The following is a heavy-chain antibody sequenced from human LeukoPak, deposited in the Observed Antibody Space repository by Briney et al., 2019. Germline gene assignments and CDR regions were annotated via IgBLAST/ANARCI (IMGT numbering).Heavy chain of an antibody. J-gene: IGHJ3*02. CDR3: ARTDCGGDCYAFDI. V-gene: IGHV4-34*01. CDR1: GGSFSGYY. D-gene: IGHD2-21*02. CDR2: INHSGST. Sequence: PSETLSLTCAVYGGSFSGYYWSWIRQPPGKGLEWIGEINHSGSTNYNPSLKSRVTISIDASKNQFSLKLTSVTAADAAVYYCARTDCGGDCYAFDIWGLGTMVTVSS.